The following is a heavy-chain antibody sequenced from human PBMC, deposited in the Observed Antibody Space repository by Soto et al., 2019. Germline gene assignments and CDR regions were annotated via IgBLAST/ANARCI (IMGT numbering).Heavy chain of an antibody. V-gene: IGHV4-30-4*01. D-gene: IGHD3-10*01. J-gene: IGHJ4*02. Sequence: SETLSLTCTVSGGSISSGDYYWSWIRQPTGKGLEWIGYIYYSGSTYYNPSLKSRVTISVDTSKNQFSLKLSSVTAADTAVYYCARGGFGGATLAFDYWGQGTLVTVSS. CDR3: ARGGFGGATLAFDY. CDR1: GGSISSGDYY. CDR2: IYYSGST.